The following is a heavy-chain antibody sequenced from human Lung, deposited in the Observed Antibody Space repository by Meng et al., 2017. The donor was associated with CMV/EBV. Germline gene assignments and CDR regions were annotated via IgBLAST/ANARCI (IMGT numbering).Heavy chain of an antibody. CDR1: GGSISSYY. CDR2: IYYSGST. D-gene: IGHD6-19*01. Sequence: SXTXSLXCTVSGGSISSYYWSWIRQPPGKGLEWIGYIYYSGSTNYNPSLKSRVTISVDTSKNQFSLKLSSVTAADTAVYYCARESVYSSGWNWFDPWAKGTLVTVSS. CDR3: ARESVYSSGWNWFDP. J-gene: IGHJ5*02. V-gene: IGHV4-59*01.